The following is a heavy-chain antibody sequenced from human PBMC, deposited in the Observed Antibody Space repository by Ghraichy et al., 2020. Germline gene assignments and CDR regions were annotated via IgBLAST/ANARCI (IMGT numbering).Heavy chain of an antibody. CDR1: GFTFSNNA. CDR2: ISGSGGST. J-gene: IGHJ4*02. CDR3: AKDIDALRNAEWLLDRTALDY. D-gene: IGHD3-3*01. V-gene: IGHV3-23*01. Sequence: GGSLRLSCAASGFTFSNNAMTWVRQAPGKGLEWVSAISGSGGSTYYADSVKGRFTISRDNSNNTLFLQMNSLRGEDTAVYYCAKDIDALRNAEWLLDRTALDYWVQGTLVTVSA.